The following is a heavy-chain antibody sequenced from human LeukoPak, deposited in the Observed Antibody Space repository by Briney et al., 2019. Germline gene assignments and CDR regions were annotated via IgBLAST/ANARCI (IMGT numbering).Heavy chain of an antibody. CDR1: GGTYSSYA. Sequence: VASVKVSCKASGGTYSSYAISWVRQAPGQGLEWMGGIIPIFGTANYAQKFQGRVTITADESTSTAYMELSSLRSEDTAVYYCARQTRDCSSTSCPASDYYHYYMDVWGKGTTVTISS. CDR2: IIPIFGTA. J-gene: IGHJ6*03. CDR3: ARQTRDCSSTSCPASDYYHYYMDV. V-gene: IGHV1-69*13. D-gene: IGHD2-2*01.